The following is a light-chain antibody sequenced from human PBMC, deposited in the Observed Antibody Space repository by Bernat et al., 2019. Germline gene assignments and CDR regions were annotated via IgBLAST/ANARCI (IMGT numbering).Light chain of an antibody. CDR1: QDISNY. CDR3: QQYDNLPVT. CDR2: GAS. Sequence: DIHMTQSPSSLSASVGDRVTITCQASQDISNYLNWYQQKPGKAPKLLIYGASNLETGVPSRFSGSGSGTDFTFTISSLQPEDIATYYCQQYDNLPVTFGPGTKVDIK. V-gene: IGKV1-33*01. J-gene: IGKJ3*01.